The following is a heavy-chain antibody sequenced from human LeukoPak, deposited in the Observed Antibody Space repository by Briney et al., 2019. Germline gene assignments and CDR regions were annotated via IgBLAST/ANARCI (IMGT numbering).Heavy chain of an antibody. CDR3: ARVAPGYSYGSHFDY. J-gene: IGHJ4*02. CDR1: GGSISSYY. CDR2: IYTSGST. V-gene: IGHV4-4*07. Sequence: SETLSLTCAVSGGSISSYYWSWIRQPPGKGLEWIGRIYTSGSTNYNPSLKSRVTMSVDTSKNQFSLKLSSVTAADTAVYYCARVAPGYSYGSHFDYWGQGTLVTVSS. D-gene: IGHD5-18*01.